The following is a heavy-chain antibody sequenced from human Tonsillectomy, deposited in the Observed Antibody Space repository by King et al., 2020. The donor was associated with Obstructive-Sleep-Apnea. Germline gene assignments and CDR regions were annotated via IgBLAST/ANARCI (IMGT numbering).Heavy chain of an antibody. CDR2: IYSNSDSI. CDR3: ARDLDCGGACYHSFDS. J-gene: IGHJ4*02. Sequence: VQLVESGGGLVQPGGSLRLSCAASGFTFSSYRMNWVRQAPGKGLTWVSTIYSNSDSIYYADSVRGRFTVSRDNAANSLYLQMNSLRADDTAIYYCARDLDCGGACYHSFDSWGQGTLVTVSS. CDR1: GFTFSSYR. V-gene: IGHV3-21*04. D-gene: IGHD2-21*02.